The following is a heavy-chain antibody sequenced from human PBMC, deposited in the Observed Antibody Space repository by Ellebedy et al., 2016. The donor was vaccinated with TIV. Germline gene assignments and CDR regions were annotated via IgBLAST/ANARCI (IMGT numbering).Heavy chain of an antibody. CDR2: ISYSGST. Sequence: MPSETLSLTCSVSGVSISSHYWTRIRLSPGKGLEWIGYISYSGSTNFNPSLKSRVSISVDTSKNHFSLKLSSVTAADTAVYYCARSPPRRHSMVRGVYYGMDVWGQGTTVTVSS. V-gene: IGHV4-59*11. CDR3: ARSPPRRHSMVRGVYYGMDV. J-gene: IGHJ6*02. CDR1: GVSISSHY. D-gene: IGHD3-10*01.